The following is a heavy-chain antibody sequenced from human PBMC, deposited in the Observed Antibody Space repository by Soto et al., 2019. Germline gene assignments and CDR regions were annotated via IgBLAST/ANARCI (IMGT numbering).Heavy chain of an antibody. CDR3: ATEAAHYYDSSGPTPLYYYYYGMDV. J-gene: IGHJ6*02. V-gene: IGHV1-18*04. D-gene: IGHD3-22*01. CDR1: GYSFTSYG. CDR2: ISAYNGNT. Sequence: ASVKVSCKASGYSFTSYGISWVRQAPGQGREWMGGISAYNGNTNYAQKLQCRVTMTTDRSTSTAYMELRSLTSDDPAVYYCATEAAHYYDSSGPTPLYYYYYGMDVWGQGTPVTVSS.